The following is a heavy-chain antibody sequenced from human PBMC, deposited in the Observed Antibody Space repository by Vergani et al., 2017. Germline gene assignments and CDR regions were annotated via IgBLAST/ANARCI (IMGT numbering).Heavy chain of an antibody. Sequence: EVQLLESGGGLVQPGGSLRLSCAASGFTFSSYAMSWVRQAPGKGLEWVSVIYSGGSTYYADSVKGRFTISRDNSKNTLYLQMNSLRAEDTAVYYCARERCSGGSCYSDAFDIWGQGTMVTVSS. CDR1: GFTFSSYA. J-gene: IGHJ3*02. D-gene: IGHD2-15*01. V-gene: IGHV3-23*03. CDR2: IYSGGST. CDR3: ARERCSGGSCYSDAFDI.